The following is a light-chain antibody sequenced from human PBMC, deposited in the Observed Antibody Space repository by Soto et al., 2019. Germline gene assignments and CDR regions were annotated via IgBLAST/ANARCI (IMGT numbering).Light chain of an antibody. CDR1: QSVSTN. Sequence: EIVMTQSPTTLSVSPGERATLSCRASQSVSTNLAWYQQKPGQVPSLLIYGASTRASGIPARFSGSGSGTEFTLTISSLQSEDFAVYYCQQYNNWPPPITFGQGTRLEIK. CDR2: GAS. V-gene: IGKV3-15*01. CDR3: QQYNNWPPPIT. J-gene: IGKJ5*01.